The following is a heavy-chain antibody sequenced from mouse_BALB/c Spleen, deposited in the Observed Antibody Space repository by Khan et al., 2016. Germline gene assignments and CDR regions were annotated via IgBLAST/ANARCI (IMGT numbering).Heavy chain of an antibody. J-gene: IGHJ4*01. D-gene: IGHD2-2*01. CDR2: INPGSSTI. CDR1: GFDFSRYW. V-gene: IGHV4-2*02. Sequence: EVKLLESGGGLVQPGGSLNLSCAASGFDFSRYWMSWARQAPGKGQEWIGEINPGSSTINYTPSLKDKFIISRDNAKNTLYLQMSKVRSEDTALYYGARGGNGYDPYAMDYWGQGTSVTVSS. CDR3: ARGGNGYDPYAMDY.